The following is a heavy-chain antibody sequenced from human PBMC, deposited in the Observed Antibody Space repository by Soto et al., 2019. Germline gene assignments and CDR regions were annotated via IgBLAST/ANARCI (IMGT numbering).Heavy chain of an antibody. V-gene: IGHV4-61*01. CDR2: IYYSGST. J-gene: IGHJ5*02. Sequence: SETLSLTCTVSGGSVSSGSYYWSWIRQPPGKGLEWIGYIYYSGSTNYNPSLKSRVTISVDTSKNQFSLKLSSVTAADTAVYYCARSSGYYYSYWCDPWGQGTLVTVSS. CDR1: GGSVSSGSYY. CDR3: ARSSGYYYSYWCDP. D-gene: IGHD3-22*01.